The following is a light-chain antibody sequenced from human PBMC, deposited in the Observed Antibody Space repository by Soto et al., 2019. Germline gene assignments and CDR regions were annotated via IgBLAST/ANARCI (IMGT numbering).Light chain of an antibody. Sequence: EIVMTQSPATLSVSPGERATLSCRASQSVSSTLAWYQQKPGQAPRLLIYGASTRATGIPARFSGSGSGTEFTITISSLQSEDFAVYYCQQYNNWPPRTFGQGTKVEIK. CDR1: QSVSST. CDR2: GAS. J-gene: IGKJ1*01. V-gene: IGKV3-15*01. CDR3: QQYNNWPPRT.